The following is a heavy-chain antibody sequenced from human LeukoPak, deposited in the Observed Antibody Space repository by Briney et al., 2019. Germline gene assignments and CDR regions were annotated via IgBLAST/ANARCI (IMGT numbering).Heavy chain of an antibody. J-gene: IGHJ4*02. CDR2: IIPIFGTA. CDR1: GGTFSSYA. CDR3: ARTAVTGYFDY. Sequence: SVNVSCTASGGTFSSYAISWVRQAPGQGLEWMGGIIPIFGTANYAQKFQGRVTITADKSTSTAYMELRSLRSEDTAVYYCARTAVTGYFDYWGQGTLVTVSS. V-gene: IGHV1-69*06. D-gene: IGHD6-13*01.